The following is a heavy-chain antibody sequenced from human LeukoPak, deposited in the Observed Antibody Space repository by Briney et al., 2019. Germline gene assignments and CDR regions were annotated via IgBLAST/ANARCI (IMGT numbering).Heavy chain of an antibody. CDR3: ARDHRTGIQLWLTF. D-gene: IGHD5-18*01. CDR2: INPNSGGT. J-gene: IGHJ4*02. CDR1: GYTLTGYY. Sequence: ASVKVSCKASGYTLTGYYMHWVRQAPGQGLEWMGWINPNSGGTNYAQKFQGRVTMTRDTSISTAYMELSRLRSDDTAVYYCARDHRTGIQLWLTFWGQGTLVTVSS. V-gene: IGHV1-2*02.